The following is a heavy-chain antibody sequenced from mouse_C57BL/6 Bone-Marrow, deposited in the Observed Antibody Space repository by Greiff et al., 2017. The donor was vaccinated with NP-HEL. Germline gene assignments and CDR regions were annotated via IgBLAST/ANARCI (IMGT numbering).Heavy chain of an antibody. CDR3: ARDRRDYYGSRDWYFDV. CDR2: ISDGGSYT. CDR1: GFTFSSYA. Sequence: DVQLVESGGGLVKPGGSLKLSCAASGFTFSSYAMSWVRQTPEKRLAWVATISDGGSYTYYPDNVKGRFTISRDNAKNNLYLQMSHLKSEDTAMYYCARDRRDYYGSRDWYFDVWGTGTTVTVSA. D-gene: IGHD1-1*01. V-gene: IGHV5-4*01. J-gene: IGHJ1*03.